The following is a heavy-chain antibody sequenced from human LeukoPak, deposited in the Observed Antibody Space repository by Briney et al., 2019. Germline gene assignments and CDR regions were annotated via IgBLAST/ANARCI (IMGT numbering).Heavy chain of an antibody. J-gene: IGHJ4*02. CDR1: GGSISSGGFY. Sequence: SETLSLTCTVSGGSISSGGFYWSWIRQHPGKGLEWLGYIYYSGTTYYNPSLKSRVTFSVDTSKNQFSLKLNPVTAADTALYYCARGTTDGYSYGRFDYWGQGTRVTVSS. V-gene: IGHV4-31*03. CDR3: ARGTTDGYSYGRFDY. CDR2: IYYSGTT. D-gene: IGHD5-18*01.